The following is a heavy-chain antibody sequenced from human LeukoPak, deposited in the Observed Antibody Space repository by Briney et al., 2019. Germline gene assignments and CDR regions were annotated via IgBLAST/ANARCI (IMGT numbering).Heavy chain of an antibody. D-gene: IGHD3-3*01. CDR1: RYTFTSYG. CDR3: AREGREYYDFWSGSNWFDP. J-gene: IGHJ5*02. Sequence: GASVKVSCKASRYTFTSYGISWVRQAPGQGLEWMGWISAYNGNTNYAQKLQGRVTMTTDTSTSTAYMELRSLRSDDTAVYYCAREGREYYDFWSGSNWFDPRGQGTLVTVSS. CDR2: ISAYNGNT. V-gene: IGHV1-18*01.